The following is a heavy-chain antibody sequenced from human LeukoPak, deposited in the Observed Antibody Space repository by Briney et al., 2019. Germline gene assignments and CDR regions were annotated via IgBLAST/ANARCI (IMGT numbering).Heavy chain of an antibody. CDR1: GFTFSSYA. CDR3: ARDWEGDAFDI. CDR2: ISYDGSSK. D-gene: IGHD1-26*01. V-gene: IGHV3-30-3*01. Sequence: GGSLRLSCAASGFTFSSYAMHWVRQAPGKGLEWVAVISYDGSSKYYADSVKGRFTISRDNSKNTLYLQMNSLRAEDTAVYYCARDWEGDAFDIWGQGTMVTVSS. J-gene: IGHJ3*02.